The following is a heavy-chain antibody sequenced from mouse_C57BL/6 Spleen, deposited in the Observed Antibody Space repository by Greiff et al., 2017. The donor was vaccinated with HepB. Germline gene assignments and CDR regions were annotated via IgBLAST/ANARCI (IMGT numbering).Heavy chain of an antibody. CDR2: ISDGGSYT. Sequence: EVKLVESGGGLVKPGGSLKLSCAASGFTFSSYAMSWVRQTPEKRLEWVATISDGGSYTYYPDNVKGRFTISRDNAKNNLYLQMSHLKSEDTAMYYCARDRDSSGLRDFFFAYWGQGTLVTVSA. D-gene: IGHD3-2*02. J-gene: IGHJ3*01. V-gene: IGHV5-4*01. CDR3: ARDRDSSGLRDFFFAY. CDR1: GFTFSSYA.